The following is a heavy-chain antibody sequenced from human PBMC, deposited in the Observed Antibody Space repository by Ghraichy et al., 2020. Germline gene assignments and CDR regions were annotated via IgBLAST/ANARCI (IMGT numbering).Heavy chain of an antibody. V-gene: IGHV4-59*08. D-gene: IGHD6-19*01. CDR3: VRHGGGSGWLRVPDY. CDR2: LASSGNT. J-gene: IGHJ4*02. Sequence: SETLSLTCTVSGGYIPSHYWSWIRQPPGKGLEWIGYLASSGNTDYNPSLKSLVSISVDTSKSQFSLNLTSVTAADTAVYFCVRHGGGSGWLRVPDYWGQGTLVTVSS. CDR1: GGYIPSHY.